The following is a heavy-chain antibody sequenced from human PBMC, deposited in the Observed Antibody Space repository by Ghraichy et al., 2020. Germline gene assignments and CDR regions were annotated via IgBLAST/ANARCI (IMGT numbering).Heavy chain of an antibody. D-gene: IGHD1-1*01. CDR3: ARERRTTETTYYYGLDV. CDR1: GASVTRDY. V-gene: IGHV4-59*02. Sequence: SETLSLTCTVSGASVTRDYWAWIRHSPGKGLELIGYIHSGGSTNLNPSLKSRVTLSMDTSKNQCTLNLSSVTAADAAVYYCARERRTTETTYYYGLDVWGQGTSVTVS. CDR2: IHSGGST. J-gene: IGHJ6*02.